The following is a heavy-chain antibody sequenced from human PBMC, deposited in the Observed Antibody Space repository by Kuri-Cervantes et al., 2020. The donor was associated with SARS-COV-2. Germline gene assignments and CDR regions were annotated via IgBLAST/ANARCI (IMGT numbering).Heavy chain of an antibody. J-gene: IGHJ5*02. Sequence: GGSLRLSCAASGFTFRSYAMSWVRQAPGKGLEWVSAISDSGGSTYYADSVKGRFTISRDNSKNTLYLQMNSLRAEDTAVYYCAKDLGRPKWFDPWGQGTLVTVSS. CDR1: GFTFRSYA. V-gene: IGHV3-23*01. CDR2: ISDSGGST. CDR3: AKDLGRPKWFDP.